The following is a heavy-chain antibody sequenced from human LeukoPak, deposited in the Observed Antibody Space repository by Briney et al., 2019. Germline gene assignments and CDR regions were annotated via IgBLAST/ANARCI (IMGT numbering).Heavy chain of an antibody. CDR3: ARDDYYMDV. CDR2: IYTSGST. Sequence: SQTLSLTCTVSGGSISSGSYYWSWIRQPAGKGLEWIGRIYTSGSTNYNPSLKSRVTISVDTSKNQFSLKLSSVTAADTAVYYCARDDYYMDVWGKGTTVTVSS. V-gene: IGHV4-61*02. CDR1: GGSISSGSYY. J-gene: IGHJ6*03.